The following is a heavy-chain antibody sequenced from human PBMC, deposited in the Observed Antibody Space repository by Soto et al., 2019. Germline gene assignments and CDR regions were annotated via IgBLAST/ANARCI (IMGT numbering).Heavy chain of an antibody. CDR3: XXXWGGAFDI. V-gene: IGHV4-59*01. CDR1: GGSISSYY. D-gene: IGHD3-10*01. CDR2: IYYSGST. J-gene: IGHJ3*02. Sequence: QVQLQESGPGLVKPSETLSLTCTVSGGSISSYYWSWIRQPPGKGLEWIGYIYYSGSTNYNPSLXXXAXXXXXXXXXXXXXXXXXXXXXXTAVXXXXXXWGGAFDIWGQGTMVTVSS.